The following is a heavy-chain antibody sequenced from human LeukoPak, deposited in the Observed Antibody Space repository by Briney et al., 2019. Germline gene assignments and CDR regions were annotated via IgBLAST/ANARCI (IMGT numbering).Heavy chain of an antibody. Sequence: GGSLRLSCAASGFTFSSYWMHWVRQAPGKGLVWVSRINSDGSSTSYADSVKGRFTISRDTAKNTLSLQMNSLRAEDTAVFCCARGASGYGYDAFDIWGQGTMVTVSA. V-gene: IGHV3-74*01. CDR2: INSDGSST. J-gene: IGHJ3*02. CDR3: ARGASGYGYDAFDI. CDR1: GFTFSSYW. D-gene: IGHD5-12*01.